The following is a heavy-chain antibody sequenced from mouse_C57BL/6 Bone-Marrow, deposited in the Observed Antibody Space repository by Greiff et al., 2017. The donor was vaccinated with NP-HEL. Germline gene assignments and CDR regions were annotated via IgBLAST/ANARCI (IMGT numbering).Heavy chain of an antibody. D-gene: IGHD2-4*01. V-gene: IGHV2-9-1*01. CDR3: ARTQSYYEALSWFAY. Sequence: VKLMESGPGLVAPSQSLSITCTVSGFSLTSYAISWVRQPPGQGLEWLGVIWTGGGATYNSALESRLSISKDNSKSQVFLKMSSLQTEDTARYYCARTQSYYEALSWFAYWGQGTLVTVSA. J-gene: IGHJ3*01. CDR2: IWTGGGA. CDR1: GFSLTSYA.